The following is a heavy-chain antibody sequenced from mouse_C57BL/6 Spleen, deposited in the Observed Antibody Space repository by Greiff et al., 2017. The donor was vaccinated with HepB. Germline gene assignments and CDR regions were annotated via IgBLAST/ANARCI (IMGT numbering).Heavy chain of an antibody. CDR1: GYAFSSSW. J-gene: IGHJ3*01. CDR3: ARGGAWFAY. CDR2: IYPGDGDT. Sequence: QVQLQQSGPELVKPGASVKISCKASGYAFSSSWMNWVKQRPGKGLEWIGRIYPGDGDTNYNGKFKGKATLTADKSSRTAYMQLSSLTSEDSAVYFCARGGAWFAYWGQGTLVTVSA. V-gene: IGHV1-82*01.